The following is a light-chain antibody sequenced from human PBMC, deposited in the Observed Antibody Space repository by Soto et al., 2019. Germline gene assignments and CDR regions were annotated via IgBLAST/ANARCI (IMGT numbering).Light chain of an antibody. CDR2: GNS. J-gene: IGLJ1*01. CDR1: SSNIGAGYD. Sequence: QSVRAQPPSVSGAPGQRVTISCIGSSSNIGAGYDVHWYQQLPGTAPKLLIYGNSNRPSGVPDRLSGSKSGTSASLAITGLQAEDEADYSCQSYDSSLSGYVFGTGTNVTV. CDR3: QSYDSSLSGYV. V-gene: IGLV1-40*01.